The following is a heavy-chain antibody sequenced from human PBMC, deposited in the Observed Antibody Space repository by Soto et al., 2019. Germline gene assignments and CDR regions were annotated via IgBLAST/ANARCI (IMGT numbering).Heavy chain of an antibody. D-gene: IGHD1-1*01. J-gene: IGHJ4*02. Sequence: PSETLSLTCNVTGFSISSGSYWSWVRQTPGKGLEWIGSIYRPGNSYRNPSLEGRLIVSMDLSNNQFFLKLASVTAADTAIYYCAREKVGTTFFDNWGQGTQVTVSS. CDR1: GFSISSGSY. CDR2: IYRPGNS. V-gene: IGHV4-38-2*02. CDR3: AREKVGTTFFDN.